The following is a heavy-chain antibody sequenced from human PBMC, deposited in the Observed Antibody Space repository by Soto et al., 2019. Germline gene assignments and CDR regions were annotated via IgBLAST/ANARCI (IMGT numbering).Heavy chain of an antibody. V-gene: IGHV4-39*01. D-gene: IGHD4-17*01. CDR3: ARPMTTVVTPCAFDI. CDR2: IYYSGST. Sequence: SETLSLTCTVSGGSISSSSYYWGWIRQPPGKGLEWIGSIYYSGSTYYNPSLKSRVTISVDTSKNQFSLKLSSVTAADTAVYYCARPMTTVVTPCAFDIWGQGTMVTVSS. J-gene: IGHJ3*02. CDR1: GGSISSSSYY.